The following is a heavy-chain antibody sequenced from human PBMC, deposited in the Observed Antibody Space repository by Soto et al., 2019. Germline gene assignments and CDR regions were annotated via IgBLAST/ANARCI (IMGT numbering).Heavy chain of an antibody. CDR3: ARSPGVFDY. V-gene: IGHV1-69*11. CDR2: IIPTLGTP. J-gene: IGHJ4*02. Sequence: QVQLVQSGTEVKKPGSSVKVSCKASGGSFSSYAFTWVRQAPGQGLEWMGTIIPTLGTPNYAQKFQGRLTMTADESTSTAYMELSSLRSEDTAVYYCARSPGVFDYWGQGTLVTVSS. D-gene: IGHD3-10*01. CDR1: GGSFSSYA.